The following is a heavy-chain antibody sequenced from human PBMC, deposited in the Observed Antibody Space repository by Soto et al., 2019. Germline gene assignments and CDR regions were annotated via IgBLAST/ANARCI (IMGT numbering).Heavy chain of an antibody. CDR3: TNQQGPSGSVYYDLED. D-gene: IGHD3-10*01. J-gene: IGHJ6*01. V-gene: IGHV3-15*07. CDR2: IKSRGSGETT. Sequence: ELVESGGGLVTPGKSVRLSCVGSGFSFTAAWMNWVRRAPGTGLEWVGRIKSRGSGETTDYGAPVKGRFTISRDDSKNTEYPQMNSQKTEDTAVYYCTNQQGPSGSVYYDLEDWGQGSKVTVTS. CDR1: GFSFTAAW.